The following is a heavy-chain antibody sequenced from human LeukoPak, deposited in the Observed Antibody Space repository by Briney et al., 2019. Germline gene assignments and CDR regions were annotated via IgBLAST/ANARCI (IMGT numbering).Heavy chain of an antibody. CDR3: AREHRYYDILTGYNNWFDP. Sequence: GGSLRLSCAASGFTFSSYAKHWVRQAPGKGLEWVAVISYDGSNKYYADSVKGRFTISRDNSKNTLYLQMNSLRAEDTAVYYCAREHRYYDILTGYNNWFDPWGQGTLVTVSS. CDR1: GFTFSSYA. D-gene: IGHD3-9*01. CDR2: ISYDGSNK. V-gene: IGHV3-30-3*01. J-gene: IGHJ5*02.